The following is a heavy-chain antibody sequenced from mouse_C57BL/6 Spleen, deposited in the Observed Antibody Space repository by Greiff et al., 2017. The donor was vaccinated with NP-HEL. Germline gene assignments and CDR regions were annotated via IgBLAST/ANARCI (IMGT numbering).Heavy chain of an antibody. D-gene: IGHD2-1*01. V-gene: IGHV7-3*01. CDR3: ASLLGAMDY. CDR2: IRNKANGYTT. Sequence: DVKLVESGGGLVQPGGSLSLSCAASGFTFTDYYMSWVRQPPGKALEWLGFIRNKANGYTTEYSASVKGRFTISRDNSQSILYLQMNSLRAEDSATYYCASLLGAMDYWGQGTSVTVSS. J-gene: IGHJ4*01. CDR1: GFTFTDYY.